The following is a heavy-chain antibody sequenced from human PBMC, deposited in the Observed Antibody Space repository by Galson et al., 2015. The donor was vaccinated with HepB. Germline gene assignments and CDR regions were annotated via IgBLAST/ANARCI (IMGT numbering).Heavy chain of an antibody. Sequence: SLRLSCAASGFTFSSYGMHWVRQAPGKGLEWVAVISYDGSNKYYADSVKGRFTISRDNSKNTLYPQMNSLRAEDTAVYYCAKRNDYGDYGLIFDYWGQGTLVTVSS. V-gene: IGHV3-30*18. D-gene: IGHD4-17*01. J-gene: IGHJ4*02. CDR1: GFTFSSYG. CDR2: ISYDGSNK. CDR3: AKRNDYGDYGLIFDY.